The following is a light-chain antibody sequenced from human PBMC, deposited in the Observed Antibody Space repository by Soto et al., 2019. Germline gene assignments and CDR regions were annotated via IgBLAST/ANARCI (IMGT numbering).Light chain of an antibody. CDR3: QQYISSPPGVT. V-gene: IGKV3-20*01. CDR1: QSGSSTD. J-gene: IGKJ3*01. Sequence: EIVLTQSPGTLSLFPGARATLSCRASQSGSSTDCAWYRQKPGQPPSLLICGASNRATGVPDRFRGRGSGPDVPLMISRLEPEDFAVYYCQQYISSPPGVTFGRGTTVEIK. CDR2: GAS.